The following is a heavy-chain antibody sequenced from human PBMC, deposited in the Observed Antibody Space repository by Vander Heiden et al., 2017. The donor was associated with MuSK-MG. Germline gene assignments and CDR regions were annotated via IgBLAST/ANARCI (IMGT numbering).Heavy chain of an antibody. Sequence: QVQLQQWGAGLLKPSETLSLTCAVYGGSFSGYYWNWIGQHPGKGLEWIGEINHSGSTNYNPSLKSRVTISVDTYKNQFSLKLSAVTAADTAVYYCARTLKTSIAAAGNDYWGQGTLVTVSS. J-gene: IGHJ4*02. V-gene: IGHV4-34*01. D-gene: IGHD6-13*01. CDR1: GGSFSGYY. CDR2: INHSGST. CDR3: ARTLKTSIAAAGNDY.